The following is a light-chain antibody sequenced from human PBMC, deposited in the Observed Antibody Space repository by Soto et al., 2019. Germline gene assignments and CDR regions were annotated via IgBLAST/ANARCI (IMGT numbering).Light chain of an antibody. CDR2: GAS. Sequence: DIVMTQSPVTLSVSPGERATLSCRASQSVSSKLAWYQQKPGQAPRVLIFGASTRATGIPARFSGSGSGTEFTLTISSLQSEDFAVYYCQHYNDWPPTWTFGQGTKVDIK. J-gene: IGKJ1*01. V-gene: IGKV3-15*01. CDR3: QHYNDWPPTWT. CDR1: QSVSSK.